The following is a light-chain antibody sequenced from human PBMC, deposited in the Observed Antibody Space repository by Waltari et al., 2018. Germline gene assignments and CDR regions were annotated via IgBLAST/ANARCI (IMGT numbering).Light chain of an antibody. Sequence: DIQMTQSPSSLSASVGDTVTVTCRASQNIRTHLNWYQQKPMTAPKLLIYAASTLHRGVPSRFSGSGSETDFTLTVTNLQPDDFAIYFCQQSFSSPWTFGQGTRV. CDR1: QNIRTH. V-gene: IGKV1-39*01. CDR2: AAS. J-gene: IGKJ1*01. CDR3: QQSFSSPWT.